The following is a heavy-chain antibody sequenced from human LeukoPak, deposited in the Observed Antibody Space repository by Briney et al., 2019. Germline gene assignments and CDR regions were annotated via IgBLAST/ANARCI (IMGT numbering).Heavy chain of an antibody. CDR2: IYYSGST. D-gene: IGHD4-17*01. CDR1: GGSFSGYY. V-gene: IGHV4-59*01. CDR3: ASLDYGDYEVVS. J-gene: IGHJ4*02. Sequence: SETLSLTCAVYGGSFSGYYWSWIRQPPGKGLEWIGYIYYSGSTNYNPSLKSRVTISVDTSKNQFSLKLSSVTAADTAVYYCASLDYGDYEVVSWGQGTLVTVSS.